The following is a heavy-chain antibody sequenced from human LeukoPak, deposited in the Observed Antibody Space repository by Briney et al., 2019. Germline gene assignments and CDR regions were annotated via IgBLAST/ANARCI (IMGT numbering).Heavy chain of an antibody. Sequence: GGSLRLSCAASGFTFSSYWMSWVRQAPGKGLEWVTTIKQDGSEKYYVDSVKGRFTISRDNAKNSLYLQMNSLRAEDTAVYYCARERDLLRYFDWLSLLDYWGQGTLVTVSS. CDR3: ARERDLLRYFDWLSLLDY. J-gene: IGHJ4*02. CDR2: IKQDGSEK. D-gene: IGHD3-9*01. V-gene: IGHV3-7*01. CDR1: GFTFSSYW.